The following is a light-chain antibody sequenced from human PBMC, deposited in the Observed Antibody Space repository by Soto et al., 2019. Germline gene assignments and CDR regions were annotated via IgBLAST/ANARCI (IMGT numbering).Light chain of an antibody. CDR1: QSVTGSY. CDR2: GVS. Sequence: EIVLTQSPGTLSLSPGERATLSCRATQSVTGSYLAWYQQKPGQAPRLLIHGVSSWATGIPDRFSGRGSGTDFTLTISRLEPEDFAVYYCQQYGSLPWTFGQGTKVEIK. J-gene: IGKJ1*01. CDR3: QQYGSLPWT. V-gene: IGKV3-20*01.